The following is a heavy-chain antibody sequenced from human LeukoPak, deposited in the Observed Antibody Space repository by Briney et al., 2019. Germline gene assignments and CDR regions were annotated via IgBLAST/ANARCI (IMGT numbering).Heavy chain of an antibody. Sequence: SETLSLTCTVSGGSINSGYYYWNWIRQHPGKGLEWIGHIYYSGSTYYNPSLKSRVTISVDTSKNQFSLKLSSVTAADTAVYYCARASWGAILYWGQGTLVTVSS. CDR3: ARASWGAILY. D-gene: IGHD1-26*01. J-gene: IGHJ4*02. CDR1: GGSINSGYYY. CDR2: IYYSGST. V-gene: IGHV4-31*03.